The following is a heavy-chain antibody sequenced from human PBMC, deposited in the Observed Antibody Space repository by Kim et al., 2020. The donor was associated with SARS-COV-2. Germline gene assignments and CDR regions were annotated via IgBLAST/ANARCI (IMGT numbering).Heavy chain of an antibody. CDR2: ISAYNGNT. V-gene: IGHV1-18*01. D-gene: IGHD6-19*01. CDR1: GYTFTSYG. CDR3: ARDSEYSSGWYNVGHYFDY. J-gene: IGHJ4*02. Sequence: ASVKVSCQASGYTFTSYGISWVRQAPGQGLEWMGWISAYNGNTNYAQKLQGRVTMTTDTSTSTAYMELRSLRSDDTAVYYCARDSEYSSGWYNVGHYFDYWGQGTLVTVSS.